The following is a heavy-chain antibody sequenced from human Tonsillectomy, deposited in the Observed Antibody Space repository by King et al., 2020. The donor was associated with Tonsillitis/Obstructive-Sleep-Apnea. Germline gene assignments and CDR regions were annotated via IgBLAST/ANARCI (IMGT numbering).Heavy chain of an antibody. CDR1: GGSISSSSYY. Sequence: LQLQESGPGLVKPSETLSLTCTVSGGSISSSSYYWGWIRQPPGKGLEWIGSIYYSGSTYYNPSLKSRVTISVDTSKNQFSLKLSSVTAADTAVYYCSRPSSGYGNIVATTDYYYYMDVWGKGTTVTVSS. CDR2: IYYSGST. D-gene: IGHD5-12*01. CDR3: SRPSSGYGNIVATTDYYYYMDV. J-gene: IGHJ6*03. V-gene: IGHV4-39*01.